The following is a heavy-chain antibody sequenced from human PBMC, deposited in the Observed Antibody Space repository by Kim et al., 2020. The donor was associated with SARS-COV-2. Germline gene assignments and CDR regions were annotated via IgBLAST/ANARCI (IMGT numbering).Heavy chain of an antibody. J-gene: IGHJ3*01. CDR1: GFTFGSYS. D-gene: IGHD1-1*01. Sequence: GGSLRLSCAASGFTFGSYSMNWVRQAPGKGLEWISGIRISSTYAVYADSLKGRITISRDNAREILYLQISGLTADDTAVYYCAREARRRVRDMESADAFDVWGRGTLLIVSS. V-gene: IGHV3-21*01. CDR3: AREARRRVRDMESADAFDV. CDR2: IRISSTYA.